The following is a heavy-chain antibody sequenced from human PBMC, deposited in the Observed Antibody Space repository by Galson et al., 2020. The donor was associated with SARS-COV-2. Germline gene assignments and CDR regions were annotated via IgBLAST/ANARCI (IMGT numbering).Heavy chain of an antibody. J-gene: IGHJ6*02. CDR1: GFTFNSYT. D-gene: IGHD1-26*01. CDR3: AREASWAMFGMDV. CDR2: ISSNSEYI. Sequence: GGSLRLFCAVSGFTFNSYTMTWVRQAPGKGPEWVSSISSNSEYIYYVDSLKGRFTISRDNAKNSLYLQMNSLRAEDTAVYYCAREASWAMFGMDVWGQGTTVTVSS. V-gene: IGHV3-21*01.